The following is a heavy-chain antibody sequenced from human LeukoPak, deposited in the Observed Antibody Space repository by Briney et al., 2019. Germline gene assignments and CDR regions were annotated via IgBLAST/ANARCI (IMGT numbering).Heavy chain of an antibody. CDR2: ISSSSGTI. CDR3: AMGLVRGPFDY. V-gene: IGHV3-48*04. CDR1: GFTFSTSS. Sequence: GGSLRLSCATSGFTFSTSSMSWARQAPGKGLEWISYISSSSGTIYSADSVKGRFTISRDNAKNSLYLQMNSLGVEDTAVYYCAMGLVRGPFDYWGQGTLVTVSS. J-gene: IGHJ4*02. D-gene: IGHD6-19*01.